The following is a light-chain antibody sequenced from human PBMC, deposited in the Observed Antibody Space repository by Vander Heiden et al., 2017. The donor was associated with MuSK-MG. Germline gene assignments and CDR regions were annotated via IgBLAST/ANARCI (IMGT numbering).Light chain of an antibody. J-gene: IGKJ5*01. CDR2: GAS. V-gene: IGKV1-12*01. CDR3: QQVNNFPIT. Sequence: DIQMTQSPSSVSASVGDRVSITCRASQNINTWLAWYQQKPGKAPDLLIYGASYLQTGVTSRFSDSGSGTEFTLTISSLQPEDSAIYFCQQVNNFPITFGQGTRLQI. CDR1: QNINTW.